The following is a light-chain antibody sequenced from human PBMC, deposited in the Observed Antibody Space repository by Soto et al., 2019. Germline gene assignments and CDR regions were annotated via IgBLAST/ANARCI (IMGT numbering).Light chain of an antibody. CDR1: QSIISW. CDR2: KAS. Sequence: DIQMTQSPSTLSASVGDRVTITCRASQSIISWLAWYQQKPGKAPKLLIYKASTLESGVPSRFSGSGSGTEFTLTISRLEPEDFAVYYCQQYGSSPTTFGQGTKVEIK. CDR3: QQYGSSPTT. J-gene: IGKJ1*01. V-gene: IGKV1-5*03.